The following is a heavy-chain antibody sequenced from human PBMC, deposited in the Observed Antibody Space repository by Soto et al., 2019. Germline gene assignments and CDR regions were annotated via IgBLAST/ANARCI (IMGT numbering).Heavy chain of an antibody. D-gene: IGHD1-1*01. CDR3: TRHSYKHPGTVDY. Sequence: SETLSLTCNVSGDSINNNHYYWGWIRQSPGTGLEWIASIYFTGSPQSNPSLRSRITISVDTTKNHFSLQLRSVTAADTAIYSCTRHSYKHPGTVDYWGQGTRVTVSS. CDR1: GDSINNNHYY. V-gene: IGHV4-39*01. J-gene: IGHJ4*02. CDR2: IYFTGSP.